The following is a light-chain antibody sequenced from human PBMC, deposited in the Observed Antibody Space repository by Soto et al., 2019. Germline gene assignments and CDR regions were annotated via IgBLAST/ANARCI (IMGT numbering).Light chain of an antibody. CDR2: EVS. J-gene: IGLJ1*01. V-gene: IGLV2-14*01. Sequence: QSALTQPGSVSGSPGQSITISCTGTSSDVGAYKYVSWYQQHPGKAPKLMIYEVSHRPSGVSNRFSGSKSGNTASVTISGLQAEDEADYYCSAYTSTNTQVFGTGTKVTVL. CDR3: SAYTSTNTQV. CDR1: SSDVGAYKY.